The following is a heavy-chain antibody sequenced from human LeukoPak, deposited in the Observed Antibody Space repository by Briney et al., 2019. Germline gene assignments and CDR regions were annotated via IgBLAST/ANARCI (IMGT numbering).Heavy chain of an antibody. V-gene: IGHV1-2*02. CDR1: GYTFTGYY. J-gene: IGHJ4*02. CDR3: ARDGDLRFGELPDY. D-gene: IGHD3-10*01. Sequence: ASVKVSCKSSGYTFTGYYMHWVRQAPGQGFEWMGWINPNSGGTNYAQKFQGRVTMTRDTSISTAYMELSRLRSDDTAVYYCARDGDLRFGELPDYWGQGTLVTVSS. CDR2: INPNSGGT.